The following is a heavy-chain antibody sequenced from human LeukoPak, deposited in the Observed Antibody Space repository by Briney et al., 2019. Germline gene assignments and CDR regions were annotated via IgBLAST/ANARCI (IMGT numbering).Heavy chain of an antibody. V-gene: IGHV3-9*01. D-gene: IGHD1-26*01. CDR1: GFTFDDYA. CDR3: AKDSAGADPEEIDY. Sequence: GGSLRLSCAASGFTFDDYAMHWVRQAPGKGLEWVSGISWNSGSIGCADSVKGRFTISRDNAKNSLYLQMNSLRAEDTALYYCAKDSAGADPEEIDYWGQGTLVTVSS. J-gene: IGHJ4*02. CDR2: ISWNSGSI.